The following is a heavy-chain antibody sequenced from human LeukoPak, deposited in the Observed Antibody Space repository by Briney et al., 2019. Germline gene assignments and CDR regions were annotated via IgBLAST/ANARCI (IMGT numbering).Heavy chain of an antibody. CDR3: ASGVIAAAATDFDY. J-gene: IGHJ4*02. D-gene: IGHD6-13*01. CDR2: INPNSGGT. V-gene: IGHV1-2*02. Sequence: VASVKVSCKASGYTFTGYYMHWVRQAPGQGLEWMGWINPNSGGTNYAQKFQGRVTMTRDTSISTAYMELSRLRSDDTAVYYCASGVIAAAATDFDYWGQGTLVTVSS. CDR1: GYTFTGYY.